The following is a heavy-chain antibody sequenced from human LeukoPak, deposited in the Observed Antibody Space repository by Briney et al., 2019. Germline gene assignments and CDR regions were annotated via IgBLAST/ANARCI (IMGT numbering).Heavy chain of an antibody. V-gene: IGHV1-18*03. J-gene: IGHJ4*02. CDR3: ARDPYDSSGYYPY. Sequence: ASVKVSCKASGGTFSSYAISWVRQAPGQGLEWMGWISPYNANTNYAQKLQGRVTVTTDTSTSTAYMELRSLRSDDMAVYYCARDPYDSSGYYPYWGQGTLVTVSS. CDR1: GGTFSSYA. CDR2: ISPYNANT. D-gene: IGHD3-22*01.